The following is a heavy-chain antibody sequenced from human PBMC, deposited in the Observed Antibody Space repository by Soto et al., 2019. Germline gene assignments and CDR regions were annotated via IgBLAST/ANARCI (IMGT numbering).Heavy chain of an antibody. J-gene: IGHJ6*03. Sequence: GGSLRLSCAASGFTFSSYGMHWVRQAPGRGLEWVAVIWYDGSNKNYEDSVKGRFTITRDNSKNTLYLQMNSLRAEDTAVYYCARDTIEVVYYYYMDVWGKGTTVTVSS. CDR2: IWYDGSNK. V-gene: IGHV3-33*01. CDR1: GFTFSSYG. CDR3: ARDTIEVVYYYYMDV. D-gene: IGHD2-21*01.